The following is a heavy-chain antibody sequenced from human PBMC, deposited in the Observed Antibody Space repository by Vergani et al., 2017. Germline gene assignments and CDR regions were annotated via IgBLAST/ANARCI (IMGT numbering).Heavy chain of an antibody. CDR1: GFTFSGSA. CDR3: TRRGYGDADLDY. V-gene: IGHV3-73*02. J-gene: IGHJ4*02. Sequence: EVQLVESGGGLVQPGGSLKLSCAASGFTFSGSAMHWVRQASGKGLEWVGRIRSKANSYATAYAASVKGRFTISRDDSKNTAYLPMNSLKTEDTAVYYCTRRGYGDADLDYWGQGTLVTVSS. CDR2: IRSKANSYAT. D-gene: IGHD4-17*01.